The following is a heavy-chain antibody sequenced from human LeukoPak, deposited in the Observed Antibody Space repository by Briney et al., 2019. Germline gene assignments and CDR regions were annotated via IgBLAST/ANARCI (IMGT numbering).Heavy chain of an antibody. Sequence: PSETLSLTCAVYGGSFSGYYWSWIRQPPGKGLEWIGDINHSGSTNYNPSLKSRVTISVDTSKNQFSLKLSSVTAADTAVYYCARDGGAAAGTYYYYYMDVWGKGTTVTVSS. CDR2: INHSGST. J-gene: IGHJ6*03. V-gene: IGHV4-34*01. CDR3: ARDGGAAAGTYYYYYMDV. D-gene: IGHD6-13*01. CDR1: GGSFSGYY.